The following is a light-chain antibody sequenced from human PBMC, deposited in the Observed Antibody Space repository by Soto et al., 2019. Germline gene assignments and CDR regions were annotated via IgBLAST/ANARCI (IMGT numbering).Light chain of an antibody. J-gene: IGKJ4*01. CDR2: VAS. V-gene: IGKV1-39*01. CDR1: ESISSY. Sequence: EIQMTQSPSSLSASVGDRVTITCRANESISSYLNWYQQKPGKAPKLLMYVASNLQIGVPSRFSGSGSATDFTLTINSLRPEDFATYYCQQSFIIPLTFGGGTKVEI. CDR3: QQSFIIPLT.